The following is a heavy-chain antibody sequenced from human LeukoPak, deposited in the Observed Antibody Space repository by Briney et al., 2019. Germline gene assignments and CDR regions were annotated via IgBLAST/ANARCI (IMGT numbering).Heavy chain of an antibody. V-gene: IGHV1-2*02. Sequence: ASVKVSCKASASTFSTYAIHWVRQAPGQGLEWMGWINPNSGGTNYAQKFQGRVTMTRDTSISTAYMELSRLRSDDTAVYYCARGYYYDSSGYYYAAYFDYWGQGTLVTVSS. CDR3: ARGYYYDSSGYYYAAYFDY. J-gene: IGHJ4*02. CDR2: INPNSGGT. CDR1: ASTFSTYA. D-gene: IGHD3-22*01.